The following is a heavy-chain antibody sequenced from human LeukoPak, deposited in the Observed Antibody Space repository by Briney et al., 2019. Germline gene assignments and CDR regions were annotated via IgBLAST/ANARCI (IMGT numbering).Heavy chain of an antibody. Sequence: PGGSLRLSCAASGFTFSSYSMNWVRQAPGKGLEWVSSISSSSSYIYYADSVKGRFTISRDNAKNSLYLQMNSLRAEDTAVYYCARGAYYYDNRGYFDYWGQGTLVTASS. CDR2: ISSSSSYI. CDR3: ARGAYYYDNRGYFDY. D-gene: IGHD3-22*01. V-gene: IGHV3-21*01. J-gene: IGHJ4*02. CDR1: GFTFSSYS.